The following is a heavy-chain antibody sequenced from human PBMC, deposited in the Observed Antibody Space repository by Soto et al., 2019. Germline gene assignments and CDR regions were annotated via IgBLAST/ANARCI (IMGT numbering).Heavy chain of an antibody. V-gene: IGHV1-8*01. CDR3: ARVPYYDFWSGWVSYYSYMAV. CDR1: GYGFTSCD. CDR2: MNPNSGNK. J-gene: IGHJ6*03. D-gene: IGHD3-3*01. Sequence: ASVKVCCKECGYGFTSCDSKWVRQAKRQGIEWMGWMNPNSGNKGYAQKFQGSVTMTRNTSISTAYMELSSLRSEDTAVYYCARVPYYDFWSGWVSYYSYMAVWGKGTTVTVSS.